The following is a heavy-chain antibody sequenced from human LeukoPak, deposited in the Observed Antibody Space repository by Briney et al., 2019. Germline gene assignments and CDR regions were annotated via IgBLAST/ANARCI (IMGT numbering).Heavy chain of an antibody. CDR3: ARVPHTSGYDYPYFDY. V-gene: IGHV3-21*01. CDR1: GFTFSSYS. Sequence: GGSLRLSCTASGFTFSSYSLNWVRQAPGKGLEWVSSVSTGSNYIYYADSVKGRFTISRDNDKNSLYLQMNSLRVEDTAVYYCARVPHTSGYDYPYFDYWGQGTLVTVSS. CDR2: VSTGSNYI. J-gene: IGHJ4*02. D-gene: IGHD5-12*01.